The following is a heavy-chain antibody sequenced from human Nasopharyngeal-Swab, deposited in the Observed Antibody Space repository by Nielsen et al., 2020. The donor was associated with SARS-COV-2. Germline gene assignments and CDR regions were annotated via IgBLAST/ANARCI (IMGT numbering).Heavy chain of an antibody. D-gene: IGHD3-9*01. CDR3: ARVRPYYDILTGYYTKNGGYYGMDV. V-gene: IGHV4-34*01. J-gene: IGHJ6*02. Sequence: WIRQPPGKGLEWIGEINHSGNNNFNPSLKSRVTISVDTSKNQFSLKLSSVTAADTAVYYCARVRPYYDILTGYYTKNGGYYGMDVWGQGTTVTVSS. CDR2: INHSGNN.